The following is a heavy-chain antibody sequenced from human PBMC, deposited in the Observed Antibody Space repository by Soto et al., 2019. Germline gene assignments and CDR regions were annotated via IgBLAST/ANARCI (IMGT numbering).Heavy chain of an antibody. D-gene: IGHD6-6*01. J-gene: IGHJ5*01. CDR3: AKDLTRQLAYWLDS. CDR1: GFSFTGYY. CDR2: INAHSGGT. Sequence: ASVKVSCKASGFSFTGYYIHWLRQAPGQGLEWMGWINAHSGGTEYAQKFQDRVTLTRHTSIATDDLTLTSLTSDGTALYYCAKDLTRQLAYWLDSWGKGTQVTVSS. V-gene: IGHV1-2*02.